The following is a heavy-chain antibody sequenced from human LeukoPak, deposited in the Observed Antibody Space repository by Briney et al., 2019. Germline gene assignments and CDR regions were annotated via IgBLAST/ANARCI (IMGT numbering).Heavy chain of an antibody. V-gene: IGHV3-15*01. Sequence: GGSLRLSCAASGFTFSSAWMSWARQAPGKGLEWVGRIKSKTDGETTDFAAPVKGRFSISRDDSKNTLYLQMNSLKTEDTAVYYCTTDYAPGYWGQGTLVTVSS. J-gene: IGHJ4*02. CDR3: TTDYAPGY. D-gene: IGHD4-17*01. CDR1: GFTFSSAW. CDR2: IKSKTDGETT.